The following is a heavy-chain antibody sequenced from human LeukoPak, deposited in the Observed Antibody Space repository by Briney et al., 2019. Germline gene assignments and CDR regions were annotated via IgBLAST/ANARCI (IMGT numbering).Heavy chain of an antibody. CDR2: ISGSGGST. CDR3: AKGSYDYVWGSYRLLFY. J-gene: IGHJ4*02. D-gene: IGHD3-16*02. V-gene: IGHV3-23*01. CDR1: GFTFSSYA. Sequence: GGSLRLSCAASGFTFSSYAMSWVRQAPGRGLEWVSAISGSGGSTYYADSVKGGFTISRDNSKNTLYLQMNSLRAEDTAVYYCAKGSYDYVWGSYRLLFYWGQGTLVTVSS.